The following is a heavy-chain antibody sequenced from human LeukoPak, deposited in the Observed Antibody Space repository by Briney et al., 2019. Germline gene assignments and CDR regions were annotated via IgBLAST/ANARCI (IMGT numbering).Heavy chain of an antibody. CDR1: GFTFSDYN. Sequence: GGSLRLSCAASGFTFSDYNMNWVRQVPGKGLESVSYMSRSGDIIYYADSVKGRFTISRDNSKNTLYLQMNSLRAEDTAVYYCAKVQRYFDWLPSDYWGQGTLVTVSS. CDR2: MSRSGDII. V-gene: IGHV3-48*01. J-gene: IGHJ4*02. CDR3: AKVQRYFDWLPSDY. D-gene: IGHD3-9*01.